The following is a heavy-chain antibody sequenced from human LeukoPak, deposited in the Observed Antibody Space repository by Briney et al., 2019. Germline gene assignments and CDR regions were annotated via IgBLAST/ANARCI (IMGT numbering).Heavy chain of an antibody. Sequence: ASVKVSCKASGYTFTGYYMHWVRQAPGQGLEWMGWINPNSGGTNYAQKFQGRVTMTRDTSISTAYMELSRLRSDDTAVYCCARVGEATIRFYFDYWGQGTLVTVSS. CDR1: GYTFTGYY. CDR3: ARVGEATIRFYFDY. J-gene: IGHJ4*02. D-gene: IGHD5-12*01. V-gene: IGHV1-2*02. CDR2: INPNSGGT.